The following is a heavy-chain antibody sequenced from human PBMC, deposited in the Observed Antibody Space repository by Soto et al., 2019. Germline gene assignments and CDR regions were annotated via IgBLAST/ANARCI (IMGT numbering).Heavy chain of an antibody. D-gene: IGHD3-3*01. V-gene: IGHV3-23*01. CDR2: ISGSAGSTT. CDR3: AKVIRPENTLYGMDV. Sequence: EVQLLESGGGLVQPGGSLRLSCAASGFTFSSYAMTWVRQAPGKGLEWVSTISGSAGSTTYHAASVRGRFTMSRDNSKNTLSLQMNSLRTEDTAVYYCAKVIRPENTLYGMDVWGRGTTVTVSS. CDR1: GFTFSSYA. J-gene: IGHJ6*02.